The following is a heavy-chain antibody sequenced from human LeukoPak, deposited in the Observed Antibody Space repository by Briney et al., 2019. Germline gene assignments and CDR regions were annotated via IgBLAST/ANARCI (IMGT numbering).Heavy chain of an antibody. J-gene: IGHJ5*02. Sequence: ASVKVSCKASGYTFTSYGISWVRQAPGQGLEWMGWISAYNGNTNYAQKLQGRVTMTTDTSTSTAYMELRSLRSDDTAVYYCARVTTTVVVENWFDPWGQGTLVTVSS. CDR1: GYTFTSYG. CDR2: ISAYNGNT. V-gene: IGHV1-18*01. CDR3: ARVTTTVVVENWFDP. D-gene: IGHD4-23*01.